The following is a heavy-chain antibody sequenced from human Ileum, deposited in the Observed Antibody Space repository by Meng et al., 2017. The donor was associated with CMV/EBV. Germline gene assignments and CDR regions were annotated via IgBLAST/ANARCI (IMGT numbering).Heavy chain of an antibody. CDR3: AAYDSSDEFDY. J-gene: IGHJ4*02. CDR2: IYSGGSST. CDR1: GFTFSSYA. Sequence: GASLKISCAASGFTFSSYAMSWVRQAPGKGLEWVSVIYSGGSSTYYADSVKGRFTISRDNSKNTLYLQMNSLRAEDTAVYYCAAYDSSDEFDYWGQGTLVTVSS. D-gene: IGHD3-22*01. V-gene: IGHV3-23*03.